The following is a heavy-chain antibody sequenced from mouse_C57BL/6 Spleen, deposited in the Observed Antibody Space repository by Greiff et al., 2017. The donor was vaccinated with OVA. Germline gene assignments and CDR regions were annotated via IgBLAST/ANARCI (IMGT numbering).Heavy chain of an antibody. Sequence: EVKLMESGPGLVKPSQSLSLTCSVTGYSITSGYYWNWIRQFPGNKLEWMGYISYDGSNNYNPSLKNRISITRDTSKNQFFLKLNSVTTEDTATYYCAREDLPYYYAMDYWGQGTSVTVSS. CDR3: AREDLPYYYAMDY. V-gene: IGHV3-6*01. CDR1: GYSITSGYY. J-gene: IGHJ4*01. CDR2: ISYDGSN.